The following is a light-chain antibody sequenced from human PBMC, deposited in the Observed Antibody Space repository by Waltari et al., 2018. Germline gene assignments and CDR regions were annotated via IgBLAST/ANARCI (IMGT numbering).Light chain of an antibody. V-gene: IGKV1-39*01. CDR3: QQSYITPAA. CDR2: ASS. J-gene: IGKJ1*01. CDR1: PGIISY. Sequence: DIQMTQSPSSLSASVGDRVTITCRASPGIISYLNWYQQKQEKAPKLRIYASSSLQSGVPSRFSGSGSGTEFTLTISSLQPEDFATYYCQQSYITPAAFGQGNKVEIK.